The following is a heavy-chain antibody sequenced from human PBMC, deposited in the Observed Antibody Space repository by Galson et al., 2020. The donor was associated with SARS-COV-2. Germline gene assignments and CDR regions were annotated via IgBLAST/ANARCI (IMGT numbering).Heavy chain of an antibody. V-gene: IGHV2-70*01. CDR3: GRIKSDILTGYYLFDY. D-gene: IGHD3-9*01. CDR1: GFSLSTIRMC. J-gene: IGHJ4*02. Sequence: SGPTLLTHTQTLTLTCTFSGFSLSTIRMCLIWLRPPPGQDLQSLALIAWDDDNYYSTSLKTRLTNSKDTYKNQVVLTMTNMDPVDTATYYCGRIKSDILTGYYLFDYWGQGTLVTVSS. CDR2: IAWDDDN.